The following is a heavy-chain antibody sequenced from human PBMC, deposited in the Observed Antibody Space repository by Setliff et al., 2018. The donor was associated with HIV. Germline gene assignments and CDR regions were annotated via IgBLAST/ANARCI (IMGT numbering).Heavy chain of an antibody. Sequence: GESLKISCVASGFTFNNAWMHWVRQAPGKGLEWLGRIKKSSDGGKTDDASPVKGRFTISRDDSKNTLYLQMNSLKIEDTAVYFCATDNGPSYSMDIWGQGTTVTVSS. CDR2: IKKSSDGGKT. D-gene: IGHD2-21*01. J-gene: IGHJ6*02. CDR1: GFTFNNAW. CDR3: ATDNGPSYSMDI. V-gene: IGHV3-15*01.